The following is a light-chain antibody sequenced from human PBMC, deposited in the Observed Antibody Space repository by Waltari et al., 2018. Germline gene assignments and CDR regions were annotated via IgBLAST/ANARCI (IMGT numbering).Light chain of an antibody. CDR2: EVS. CDR1: QSLLDSEDGNTY. V-gene: IGKV2-40*01. J-gene: IGKJ2*03. CDR3: MQALEFPYS. Sequence: DIVMTQTPLSLPVTLGEPASISCRSSQSLLDSEDGNTYLEWYLQKPGQSPQLLIYEVSNRASGVPDRFSGSGSDTDLTLKISRVEAEDVGVYYCMQALEFPYSFGQGTKVEIK.